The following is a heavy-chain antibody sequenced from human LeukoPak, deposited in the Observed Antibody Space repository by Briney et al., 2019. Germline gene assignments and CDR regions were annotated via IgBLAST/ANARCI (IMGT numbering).Heavy chain of an antibody. D-gene: IGHD1-26*01. CDR3: ARGPLVGATGTRGGFDY. V-gene: IGHV4-34*01. CDR1: GGSFSGYY. J-gene: IGHJ4*02. Sequence: PSETLSLTCAVYGGSFSGYYWSWIRQPPGKGLEWIGEINHSGSTNYNPSLKSRVTISVDTSKSQFSLKLSSVTAADTAVYYCARGPLVGATGTRGGFDYWGQGTLVTVSS. CDR2: INHSGST.